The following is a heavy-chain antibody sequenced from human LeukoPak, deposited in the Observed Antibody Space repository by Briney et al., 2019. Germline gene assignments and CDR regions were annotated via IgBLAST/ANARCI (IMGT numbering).Heavy chain of an antibody. V-gene: IGHV1-24*01. Sequence: ASVKVSCKVSGYTLTELSMHWVRQAPGKGLEWMGGFDPEDGVTIYAQKFQGRVTMTEDTSTDTAYMELSSLRSEDTAVYYCATMRAYYDILTGYRTLDYWGQGTLVTVSS. CDR1: GYTLTELS. CDR2: FDPEDGVT. CDR3: ATMRAYYDILTGYRTLDY. J-gene: IGHJ4*02. D-gene: IGHD3-9*01.